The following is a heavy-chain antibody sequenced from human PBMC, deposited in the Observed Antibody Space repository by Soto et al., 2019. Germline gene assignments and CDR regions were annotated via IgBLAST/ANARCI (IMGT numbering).Heavy chain of an antibody. J-gene: IGHJ4*02. D-gene: IGHD1-26*01. Sequence: QVQLVPSWAEVKKPGASVKVSCKASGYTFTSYDINWVRQATGQGLEWMGWMNPNSGNTGYAQKFQGRVTMTRNTSISTANMELSSLGSANTAVYYCATERSGSSDYWGQGTLVTVSS. CDR3: ATERSGSSDY. CDR1: GYTFTSYD. CDR2: MNPNSGNT. V-gene: IGHV1-8*01.